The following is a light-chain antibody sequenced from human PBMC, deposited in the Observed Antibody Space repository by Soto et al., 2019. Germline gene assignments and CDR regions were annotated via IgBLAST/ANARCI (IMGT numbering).Light chain of an antibody. J-gene: IGKJ4*01. CDR3: QQYNNWPLT. V-gene: IGKV1-9*01. CDR1: QGIRSY. CDR2: AAS. Sequence: DIQMTQSPSSLSASVGARVTITCRASQGIRSYLTGYQQTPGKAPKLLIYAASTLQSGVPSRFSGSGSGTDFTLTISSLQSEDFAVYYCQQYNNWPLTFGGGTKVDIK.